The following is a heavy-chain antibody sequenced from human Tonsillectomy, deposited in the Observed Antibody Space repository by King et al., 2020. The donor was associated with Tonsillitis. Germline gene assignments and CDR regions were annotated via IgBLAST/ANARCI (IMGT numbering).Heavy chain of an antibody. CDR3: ARGGNWGSFDY. Sequence: VQLQQWGAGLLKPSETLSLTCAVFGGSFSGFYWSWIRQTPGKGLEWIGEISHSGSTNYNPSLKSRVTMSVDTSKNQFSLHLNSVTAADTAVYYCARGGNWGSFDYWGQGTLVTVSS. J-gene: IGHJ4*02. V-gene: IGHV4-34*01. D-gene: IGHD7-27*01. CDR2: ISHSGST. CDR1: GGSFSGFY.